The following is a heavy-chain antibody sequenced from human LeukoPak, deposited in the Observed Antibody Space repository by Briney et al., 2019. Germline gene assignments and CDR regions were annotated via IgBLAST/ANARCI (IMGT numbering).Heavy chain of an antibody. CDR3: ARRYYYDSSGYYYLSSHRGYYFDY. CDR2: VYYSGAT. D-gene: IGHD3-22*01. Sequence: SETLSLTCTVSGDSISTSGTYYWGWIRQPPGKGLEWIASVYYSGATYYYPSLKSRGTISLDTSNNQFSLKLSSVTAADTAVYYCARRYYYDSSGYYYLSSHRGYYFDYWGQGTLVTVSS. J-gene: IGHJ4*02. V-gene: IGHV4-39*01. CDR1: GDSISTSGTYY.